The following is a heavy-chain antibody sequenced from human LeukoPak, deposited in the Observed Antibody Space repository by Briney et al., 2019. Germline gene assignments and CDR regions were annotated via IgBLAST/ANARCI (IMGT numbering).Heavy chain of an antibody. CDR2: ISAYNGNT. J-gene: IGHJ4*02. Sequence: ASVKVSCKASGYTFTSYGISWVRQAPGQGLEWVGWISAYNGNTNYAQKLQGRVTMTTDTSTSTAYMELRSLRSDDTAVYYCARWVYGDPRVAFDYWGQGTLVTVSS. CDR3: ARWVYGDPRVAFDY. V-gene: IGHV1-18*01. D-gene: IGHD4-17*01. CDR1: GYTFTSYG.